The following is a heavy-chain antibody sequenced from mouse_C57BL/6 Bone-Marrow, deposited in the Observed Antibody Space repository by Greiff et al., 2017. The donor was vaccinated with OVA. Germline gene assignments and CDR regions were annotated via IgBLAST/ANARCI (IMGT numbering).Heavy chain of an antibody. J-gene: IGHJ2*01. V-gene: IGHV1-62-2*01. D-gene: IGHD1-1*01. CDR1: GYTFTEYT. CDR2: FYPGSGSK. Sequence: QVQLQQSGAELVKPGASVKLSCKASGYTFTEYTIHWVKQRPGQGLEWIGWFYPGSGSKKYNEKFKDKATLTADKASSTVYMELSRLTSDDSAVYFCARQEGTTVVGSCFDYWGQGTTLTVSS. CDR3: ARQEGTTVVGSCFDY.